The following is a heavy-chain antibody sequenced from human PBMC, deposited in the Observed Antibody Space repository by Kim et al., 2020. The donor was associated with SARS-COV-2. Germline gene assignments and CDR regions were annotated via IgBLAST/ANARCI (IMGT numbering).Heavy chain of an antibody. Sequence: YYADSVKGRFTISRDNSKNTLYLQMNSLRAEDTAVYYCAKEAGIAAAFDLWGRGTLVTVSS. CDR3: AKEAGIAAAFDL. J-gene: IGHJ2*01. V-gene: IGHV3-23*01. D-gene: IGHD6-13*01.